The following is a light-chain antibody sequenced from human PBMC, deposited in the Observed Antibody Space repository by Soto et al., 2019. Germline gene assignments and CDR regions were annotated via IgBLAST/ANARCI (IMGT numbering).Light chain of an antibody. CDR2: HVS. CDR1: QSISSS. J-gene: IGKJ1*01. V-gene: IGKV1-5*03. CDR3: QQYDTHFWT. Sequence: DIQMTQSPSTLSASVGDRVTVTCRASQSISSSLAWFQQKPGKAPKLLMYHVSRLTSGVSSRFIGSGSGTEFTLTISSLQPDDFATYYCQQYDTHFWTFGQGTKVEIK.